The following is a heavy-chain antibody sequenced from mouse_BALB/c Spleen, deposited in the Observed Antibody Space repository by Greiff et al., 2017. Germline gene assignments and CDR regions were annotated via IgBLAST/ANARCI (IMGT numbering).Heavy chain of an antibody. Sequence: QVQLQQSGAELAKPGASVKMSCKASGYTFTSYWMHWVKQRPGQGLEWIGYINPSTGYTEYNQKFKDKATLTADKSSSTAYMQLSSLTSEDSAVYYCAEGGNWFAYWGQGTLVTVSA. J-gene: IGHJ3*01. CDR2: INPSTGYT. CDR1: GYTFTSYW. V-gene: IGHV1-7*01. CDR3: AEGGNWFAY.